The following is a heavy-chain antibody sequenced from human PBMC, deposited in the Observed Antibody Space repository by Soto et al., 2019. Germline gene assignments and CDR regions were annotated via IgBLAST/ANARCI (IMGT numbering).Heavy chain of an antibody. V-gene: IGHV1-69*12. J-gene: IGHJ6*02. CDR3: AGPGDYYYSSGMDV. Sequence: QVQLVQSGAEVKKPGSSVKVSCKASGGTFSSYAISWVRQAPGQGLEWMGGIISIFGTANYAQKFQVRVTITADESTITAYMELSSLRSEDTAVYYCAGPGDYYYSSGMDVWGQGTTVTVSS. CDR2: IISIFGTA. CDR1: GGTFSSYA.